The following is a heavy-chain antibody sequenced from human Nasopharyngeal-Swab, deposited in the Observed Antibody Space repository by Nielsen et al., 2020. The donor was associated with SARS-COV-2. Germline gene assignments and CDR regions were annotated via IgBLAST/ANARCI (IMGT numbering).Heavy chain of an antibody. CDR1: GFTFSSYG. V-gene: IGHV3-30*18. CDR2: ISYDGSNK. Sequence: SLNISCAASGFTFSSYGMHWVRQAPGKGLEWVAVISYDGSNKYYADSVKGRFTISRDNSKKTLYLQMNSLRAEDTAVYYCAKGGGTTGTVGLDIWGQGTMVTVSS. CDR3: AKGGGTTGTVGLDI. D-gene: IGHD1-1*01. J-gene: IGHJ3*02.